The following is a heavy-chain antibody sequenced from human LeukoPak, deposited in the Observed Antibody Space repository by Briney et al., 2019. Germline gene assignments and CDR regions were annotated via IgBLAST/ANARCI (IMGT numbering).Heavy chain of an antibody. V-gene: IGHV3-23*01. CDR2: ISGSSTSM. J-gene: IGHJ4*02. CDR1: EFTFSSYS. Sequence: GGSLRLSCEASEFTFSSYSMAWVRQAPGKGLEWVSSISGSSTSMIYADSVKGRFSISRDNSRRTLYLQMNSLRAEDTAVYYCAKMSVRFGTGLPDYWGQGTLVTVSS. D-gene: IGHD3-9*01. CDR3: AKMSVRFGTGLPDY.